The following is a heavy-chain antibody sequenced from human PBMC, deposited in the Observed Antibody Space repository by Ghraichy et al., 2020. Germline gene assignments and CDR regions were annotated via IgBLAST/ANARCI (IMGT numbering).Heavy chain of an antibody. J-gene: IGHJ4*02. D-gene: IGHD3-22*01. V-gene: IGHV4-61*02. CDR1: GGSISSGSYY. CDR2: IYTSGST. CDR3: ARDPIAHYYDSSGYYPND. Sequence: SETLSLTCTVSGGSISSGSYYWSWIRQPAGKGLEWIGRIYTSGSTNYNPSLKSRVTISVDTSKNQFSLKLSSVTAADTAVYYCARDPIAHYYDSSGYYPNDWGQGTLVTVSS.